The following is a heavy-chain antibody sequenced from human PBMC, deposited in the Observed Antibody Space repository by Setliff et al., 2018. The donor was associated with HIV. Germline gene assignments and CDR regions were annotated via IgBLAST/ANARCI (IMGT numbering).Heavy chain of an antibody. D-gene: IGHD1-26*01. CDR2: ISAYNGNT. CDR3: ARGLDVGATKGYYYYYMDV. CDR1: GYTFSDFY. V-gene: IGHV1-18*04. J-gene: IGHJ6*03. Sequence: GASVKVSCKASGYTFSDFYIHWVRQAPGQGLEWMGWISAYNGNTNYAQKLQGRVTMTTDTSSSTAYLDLRSLRSDDTAVYYCARGLDVGATKGYYYYYMDVWGKGTTVTVSS.